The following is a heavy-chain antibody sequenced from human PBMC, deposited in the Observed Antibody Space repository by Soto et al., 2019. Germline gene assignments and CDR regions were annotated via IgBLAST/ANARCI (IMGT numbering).Heavy chain of an antibody. Sequence: WGSLRLSCAPSGFTFSSYGMRWARQAPGTGLDWVAAIWYDGSKTYYADSVKGRFTISRDNSKNILFLQMNSLGVEDTAVYYRARDMSGTATCYFDYWGQGTMVTVSS. V-gene: IGHV3-33*01. J-gene: IGHJ4*02. CDR1: GFTFSSYG. D-gene: IGHD6-25*01. CDR2: IWYDGSKT. CDR3: ARDMSGTATCYFDY.